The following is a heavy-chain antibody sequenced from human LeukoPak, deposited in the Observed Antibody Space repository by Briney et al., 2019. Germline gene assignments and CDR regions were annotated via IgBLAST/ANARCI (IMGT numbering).Heavy chain of an antibody. Sequence: GASVKVSCKVSGYTLTELSMHWVRQAPGKGLEWMGGFDPEDGETIYTQKFQGRVTMTEDTSTDTAYMELRSLRFDDTAVYYCARGRLRYLDWTRAYSDYWGQGTLVTVSS. CDR3: ARGRLRYLDWTRAYSDY. J-gene: IGHJ4*02. V-gene: IGHV1-24*01. CDR1: GYTLTELS. D-gene: IGHD3-9*01. CDR2: FDPEDGET.